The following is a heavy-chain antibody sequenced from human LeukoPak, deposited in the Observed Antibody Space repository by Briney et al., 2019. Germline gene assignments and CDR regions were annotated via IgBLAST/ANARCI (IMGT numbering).Heavy chain of an antibody. CDR3: ARDLRDYYDSSGYWFDP. CDR2: IYYSGST. V-gene: IGHV4-59*01. CDR1: GGSISSYY. J-gene: IGHJ5*02. D-gene: IGHD3-22*01. Sequence: PSETLSLTCTVSGGSISSYYWSWIRQPPGKGLEWIGYIYYSGSTNYNPSLKSRVTISVDTSKNQFSLKLSSVTAADTAVYYCARDLRDYYDSSGYWFDPWGQEPWSPSPQ.